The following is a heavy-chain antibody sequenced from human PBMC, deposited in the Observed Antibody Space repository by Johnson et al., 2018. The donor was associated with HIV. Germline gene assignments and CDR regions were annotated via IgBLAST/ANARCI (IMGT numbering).Heavy chain of an antibody. J-gene: IGHJ3*02. D-gene: IGHD6-13*01. CDR2: ISYDGTYE. CDR1: GFTFSSYG. CDR3: AKDWGIAAAGTDAFDI. Sequence: QMQLVESGGGVVQPGRSLRLSCAASGFTFSSYGMHWVRQAPGKGLEWVAVISYDGTYEFYADSVKGRFTISRDNSKSTLYLQMSSLRAEDTAVYYCAKDWGIAAAGTDAFDIWGQGTMVTVSS. V-gene: IGHV3-30*18.